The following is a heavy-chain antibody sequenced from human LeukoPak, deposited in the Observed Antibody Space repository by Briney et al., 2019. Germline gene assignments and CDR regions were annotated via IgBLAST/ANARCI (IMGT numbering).Heavy chain of an antibody. Sequence: GGSLRLSCAASGFTFSSYAMSWVRQAPGKGLEWVSAISGSGGSTYYADSVKGRFTISRDNAKNSLYLQMNSLRAEDTAVYYCARSLDYYDSSGYYPWGQGTLVTVSS. D-gene: IGHD3-22*01. CDR3: ARSLDYYDSSGYYP. J-gene: IGHJ5*02. V-gene: IGHV3-23*01. CDR1: GFTFSSYA. CDR2: ISGSGGST.